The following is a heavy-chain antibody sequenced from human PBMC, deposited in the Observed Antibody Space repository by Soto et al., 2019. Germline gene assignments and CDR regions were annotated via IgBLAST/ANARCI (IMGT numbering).Heavy chain of an antibody. D-gene: IGHD2-21*02. CDR1: GFTFSNYE. CDR2: TSSSGNTI. V-gene: IGHV3-48*03. CDR3: ASPMVTAPNDAFDI. J-gene: IGHJ3*02. Sequence: EVQLVESGGGLVQPGGSLRLSCAASGFTFSNYEMNWVRQAPGKGLEWVSYTSSSGNTIYYADSVKGRFTISRDNAKNSLYLQMNSLRADDTAIYYCASPMVTAPNDAFDIWGQGTMVTVSS.